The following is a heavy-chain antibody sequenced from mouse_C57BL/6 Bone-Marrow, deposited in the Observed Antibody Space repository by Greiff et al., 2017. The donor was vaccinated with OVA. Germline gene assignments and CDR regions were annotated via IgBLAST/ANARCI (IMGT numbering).Heavy chain of an antibody. CDR2: IYPGSGST. CDR3: ARGGYGGPHWYFDV. V-gene: IGHV1-55*01. J-gene: IGHJ1*03. D-gene: IGHD2-14*01. CDR1: GYTFTSYW. Sequence: QVHVKQPGAELVKPGASVKMSCKASGYTFTSYWITWVKQRPGQGLEWIGDIYPGSGSTNYNEKFKSKATLTVDTSSSTAYMQLSSLTSEDSAVYYCARGGYGGPHWYFDVWGTGTTVTVSS.